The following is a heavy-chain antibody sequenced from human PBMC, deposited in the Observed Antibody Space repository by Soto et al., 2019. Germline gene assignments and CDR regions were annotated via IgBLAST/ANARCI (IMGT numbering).Heavy chain of an antibody. CDR1: GVSFRVYY. V-gene: IGHV4-34*01. Sequence: PSETLSLTCAVYGVSFRVYYWSWIRQPPGKGLEWMGEINHSGSTNYNPSLKRRVTISVDTSKNQFSLKLSPVTAADTPVYYSARVFMRELLWFGRYNWFDPWGQGTLVTVSS. CDR2: INHSGST. D-gene: IGHD3-10*01. CDR3: ARVFMRELLWFGRYNWFDP. J-gene: IGHJ5*02.